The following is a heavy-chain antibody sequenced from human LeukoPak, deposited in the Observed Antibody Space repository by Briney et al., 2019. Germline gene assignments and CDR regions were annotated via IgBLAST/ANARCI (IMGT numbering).Heavy chain of an antibody. J-gene: IGHJ4*02. CDR2: ISSNGGST. Sequence: GGSLRLSCAASGFTFSSYAMHWVRQAPGKGLEYVSAISSNGGSTYYANSVKGRFTISRDNSKNTLYLQMGSLRAEDMAVYCCARGLRELLPPYFDYWGQGTLVTVSS. D-gene: IGHD1-26*01. V-gene: IGHV3-64*01. CDR3: ARGLRELLPPYFDY. CDR1: GFTFSSYA.